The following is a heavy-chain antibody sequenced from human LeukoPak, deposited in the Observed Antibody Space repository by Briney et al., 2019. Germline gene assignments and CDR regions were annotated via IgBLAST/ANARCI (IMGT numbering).Heavy chain of an antibody. D-gene: IGHD5-24*01. CDR3: ARTFLSGDGYKVGYFDY. V-gene: IGHV3-53*01. J-gene: IGHJ4*02. CDR1: GFTFSNTY. Sequence: GGSLRLYCAASGFTFSNTYMSWGRQAPGKGLDWFSLIYPSGNIYYADSVKGRFTISRDNSKNTVFLQMNSLRAEDTAIYYCARTFLSGDGYKVGYFDYWGQGTLVTVSS. CDR2: IYPSGNI.